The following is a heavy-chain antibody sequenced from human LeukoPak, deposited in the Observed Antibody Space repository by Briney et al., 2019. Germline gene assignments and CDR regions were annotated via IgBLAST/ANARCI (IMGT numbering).Heavy chain of an antibody. V-gene: IGHV5-51*01. CDR2: IYPGDSDT. CDR3: ARPVLTGSISGFDY. Sequence: PGESLEISCKGSGYSFPNYWIGWVRQMPGKGLDWMGTIYPGDSDTRYSPSFQGQVTISADKSINTAYLQWSSLKASDTAMYYCARPVLTGSISGFDYWGQGTLVTVSS. CDR1: GYSFPNYW. D-gene: IGHD2-15*01. J-gene: IGHJ4*02.